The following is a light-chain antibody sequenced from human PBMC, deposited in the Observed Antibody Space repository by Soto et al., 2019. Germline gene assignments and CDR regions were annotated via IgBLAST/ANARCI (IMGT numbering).Light chain of an antibody. CDR3: CSYAGSSTSWV. J-gene: IGLJ3*02. V-gene: IGLV2-23*02. Sequence: QSALTQPASVSGSPGQSITISCTGTSSDVGSYNLVSWYQQHPGKAPKLMIYEVSKRPSGVSNRFSGSKSGNTASLTISGLQAEHEADYYCCSYAGSSTSWVFGGGTKLTVL. CDR1: SSDVGSYNL. CDR2: EVS.